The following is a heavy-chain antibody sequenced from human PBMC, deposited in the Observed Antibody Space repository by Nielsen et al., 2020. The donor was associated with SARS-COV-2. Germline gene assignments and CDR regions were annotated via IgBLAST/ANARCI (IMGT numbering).Heavy chain of an antibody. CDR1: GGSLSGYY. Sequence: SETLSLTCAVYGGSLSGYYWTWIRQSPGKGLEWIGEINQSGSTNYHPSLKSRVTVSVDTSENQFSLKLSSVTAADTGVYYCARGSDEGLALWGQGTLVTVSS. D-gene: IGHD6-19*01. CDR3: ARGSDEGLAL. V-gene: IGHV4-34*01. J-gene: IGHJ4*02. CDR2: INQSGST.